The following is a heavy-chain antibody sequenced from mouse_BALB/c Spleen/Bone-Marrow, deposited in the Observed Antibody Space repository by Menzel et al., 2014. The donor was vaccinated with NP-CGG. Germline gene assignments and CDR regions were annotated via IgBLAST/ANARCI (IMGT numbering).Heavy chain of an antibody. Sequence: EVKLVESGGGLVQPGGSLKLSCAASGFTFSSYIMSWARQTPEKRLEWVAYISNGGGSTHYPDTVKGRFTISRDNAKNTLYLQMSSLKSEDTAMYYCARHPIYYYGSSWGNYAMDYWGQGTSVTVSS. V-gene: IGHV5-12-2*01. CDR1: GFTFSSYI. CDR2: ISNGGGST. D-gene: IGHD1-1*01. CDR3: ARHPIYYYGSSWGNYAMDY. J-gene: IGHJ4*01.